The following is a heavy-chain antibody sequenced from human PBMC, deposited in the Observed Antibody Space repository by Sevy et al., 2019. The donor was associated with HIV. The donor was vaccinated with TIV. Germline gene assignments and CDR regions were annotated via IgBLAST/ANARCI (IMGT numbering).Heavy chain of an antibody. CDR1: GFSFSSYA. CDR3: AREGVGGYSYSLDY. V-gene: IGHV3-64*02. Sequence: GGSLRLSCAASGFSFSSYALHWVRQAPGKGLEYVSAISSNGGSTYYADSVKGRFTISRDNSKNTLYLQMGSLRAEDMAVCYCAREGVGGYSYSLDYWGQGTLVTVSS. J-gene: IGHJ4*02. CDR2: ISSNGGST. D-gene: IGHD5-18*01.